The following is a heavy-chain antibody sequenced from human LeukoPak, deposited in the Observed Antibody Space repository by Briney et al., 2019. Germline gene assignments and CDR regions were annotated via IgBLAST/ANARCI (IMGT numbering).Heavy chain of an antibody. CDR2: IDGSGTRT. V-gene: IGHV3-23*01. CDR3: AKAIAVAGTGFDY. D-gene: IGHD6-19*01. CDR1: GFTFSSSV. J-gene: IGHJ4*02. Sequence: GGSLRLSCAASGFTFSSSVMSWVRQAPGKGPEWVSTIDGSGTRTFYALSFNGRFIISRDNSMNTLYLQMNSLRAEDTAVYYCAKAIAVAGTGFDYWGQGTLVTVSS.